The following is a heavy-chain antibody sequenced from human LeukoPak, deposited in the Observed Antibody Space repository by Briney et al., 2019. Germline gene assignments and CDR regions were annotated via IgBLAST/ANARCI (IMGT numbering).Heavy chain of an antibody. D-gene: IGHD1-26*01. Sequence: GRSLRLSCAASGFTFSSYSMNWVRQAPGKGLEWVSYISSSSSAIYYADSVKGRFTISRDNAKNSLYLQMNSLRDEDTAVYYCASRPRIVGAGGFDYWGQGTLVTVSS. V-gene: IGHV3-48*02. J-gene: IGHJ4*02. CDR1: GFTFSSYS. CDR2: ISSSSSAI. CDR3: ASRPRIVGAGGFDY.